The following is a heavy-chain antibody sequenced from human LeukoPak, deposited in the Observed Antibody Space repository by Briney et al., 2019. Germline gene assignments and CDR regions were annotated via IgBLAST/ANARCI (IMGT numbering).Heavy chain of an antibody. CDR2: IYYSGST. J-gene: IGHJ5*02. D-gene: IGHD5-18*01. CDR3: ARSAREYSYGPYTWFDP. V-gene: IGHV4-59*01. Sequence: SGTLSLTCAVSGGSISSYYWSWIRQPPGKGLEWIGYIYYSGSTNYNPSVKSRFTISVDTSKNQFSLKLSSVTAADMAVYYCARSAREYSYGPYTWFDPWGQGTLVTVSS. CDR1: GGSISSYY.